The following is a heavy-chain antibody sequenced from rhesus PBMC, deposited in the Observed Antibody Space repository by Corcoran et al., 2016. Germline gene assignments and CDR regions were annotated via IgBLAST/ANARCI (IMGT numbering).Heavy chain of an antibody. Sequence: EVQLVESGGGLAKPGGSLRLSCAASGFTFSNYWMYGVRQAPGKGLECISAIDSAGRGTYYADSVKGRFTISRENAKKTLYLQMESLRTEDTAVYHCARDSIGYWGQGVLVTVSS. CDR1: GFTFSNYW. V-gene: IGHV3-28*02. D-gene: IGHD1-44*01. J-gene: IGHJ4*01. CDR2: IDSAGRGT. CDR3: ARDSIGY.